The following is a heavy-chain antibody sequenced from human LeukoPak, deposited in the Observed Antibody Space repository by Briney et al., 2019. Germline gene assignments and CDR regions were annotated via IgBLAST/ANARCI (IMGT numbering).Heavy chain of an antibody. D-gene: IGHD2-15*01. CDR3: AKSIGYCSGGSCFEVDY. CDR2: ISSRSTYI. V-gene: IGHV3-21*01. J-gene: IGHJ4*02. CDR1: GFTFSSYS. Sequence: GGSLRLSCAASGFTFSSYSMNWVRQAPGKGLEWVASISSRSTYIYYADSVKGRFTISRDNAKNSLYLQMTSLGAEDTAVYYCAKSIGYCSGGSCFEVDYWGQGTLVTVSS.